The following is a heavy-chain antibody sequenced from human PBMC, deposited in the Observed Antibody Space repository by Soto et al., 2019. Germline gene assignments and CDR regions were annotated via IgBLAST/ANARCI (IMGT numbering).Heavy chain of an antibody. CDR2: VYYRGRS. CDR1: GGSVSNSNYY. J-gene: IGHJ4*02. Sequence: SETLSLTCTVSGGSVSNSNYYWGWIRQSPGKGLEWIGSVYYRGRSHSKSSVKSRVTISVDTSKNQFSLNLNSVTASDTAVYFCVSQRTSVLTQAYFDYWGPGALVTVS. CDR3: VSQRTSVLTQAYFDY. D-gene: IGHD2-8*01. V-gene: IGHV4-39*01.